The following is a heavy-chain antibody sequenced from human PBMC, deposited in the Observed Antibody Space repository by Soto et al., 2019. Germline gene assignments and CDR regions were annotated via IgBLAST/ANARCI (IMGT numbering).Heavy chain of an antibody. V-gene: IGHV3-21*01. CDR2: ISSSSSYI. CDR1: GFTFSSYS. Sequence: EVQLVESGGGLVKPGGSLRISCAASGFTFSSYSMNWVRQAPGKGLEWVSSISSSSSYIYYADSVKGRFTISRDNAKNSLYLQMNSLRAEDTAVYYCARDRRDGYNFDYWGQGTLVTVSS. J-gene: IGHJ4*02. D-gene: IGHD5-12*01. CDR3: ARDRRDGYNFDY.